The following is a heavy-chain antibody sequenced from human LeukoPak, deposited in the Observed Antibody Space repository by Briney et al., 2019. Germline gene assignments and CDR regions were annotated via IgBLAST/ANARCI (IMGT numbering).Heavy chain of an antibody. V-gene: IGHV4-59*08. CDR2: LFHSGTR. D-gene: IGHD6-13*01. Sequence: PSETLSLTCTVSGGPITSYYWSWIRQPPGKGLEWIGYLFHSGTRRYNPSLKSRVTISADTTKNQIFLTLNSTTAADTAVYYCARRRGWKQQLVYFDYWGQGTLATVSS. J-gene: IGHJ4*02. CDR3: ARRRGWKQQLVYFDY. CDR1: GGPITSYY.